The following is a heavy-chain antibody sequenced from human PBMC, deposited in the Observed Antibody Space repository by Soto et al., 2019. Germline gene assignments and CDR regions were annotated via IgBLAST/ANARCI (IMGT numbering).Heavy chain of an antibody. CDR3: ARDMTTVTTDDY. D-gene: IGHD4-17*01. Sequence: SETLSLTCAVYGGSFSGYYWSWIRQPPGKGLEWIGEINHSGSTNYNPSLKSRVTISVDTSKNQFSLKLSSVTAADTAVYYCARDMTTVTTDDYWGQGTLVTV. CDR2: INHSGST. J-gene: IGHJ4*02. V-gene: IGHV4-34*01. CDR1: GGSFSGYY.